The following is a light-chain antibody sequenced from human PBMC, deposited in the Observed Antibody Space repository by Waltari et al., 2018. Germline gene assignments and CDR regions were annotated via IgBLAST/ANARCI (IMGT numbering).Light chain of an antibody. Sequence: DIQLTQSPSFLSPSVVNRVNKTCRARQGIGSYLAWYQQKPGKAPTLLIYAASTLQSGVPSRFSGSYSGTEFTLTISSLQPEDFASYFCQQLHSYPRTFGGGTKMEI. CDR2: AAS. CDR1: QGIGSY. J-gene: IGKJ4*01. CDR3: QQLHSYPRT. V-gene: IGKV1-9*01.